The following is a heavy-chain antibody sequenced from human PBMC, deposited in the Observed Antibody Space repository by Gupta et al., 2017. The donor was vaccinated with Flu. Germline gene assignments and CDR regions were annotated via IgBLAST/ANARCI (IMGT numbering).Heavy chain of an antibody. V-gene: IGHV1-2*02. J-gene: IGHJ4*02. CDR2: INPNNGVT. CDR3: ARAYSAFDFWNDN. CDR1: GYTFTGYY. D-gene: IGHD3-3*01. Sequence: QVQLVQPGAEVKKPGASVTVSCKASGYTFTGYYIHWVRQAPGQGLEWMAWINPNNGVTNYAPNFQGRVTMTRDTSVNTAYMELSRLTSDDTAVYYCARAYSAFDFWNDNWGQGALLTVSS.